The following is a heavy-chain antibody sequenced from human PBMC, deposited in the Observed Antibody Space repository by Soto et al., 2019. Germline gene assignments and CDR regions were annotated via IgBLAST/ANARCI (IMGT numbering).Heavy chain of an antibody. CDR3: AKDLLGNFDY. D-gene: IGHD1-26*01. J-gene: IGHJ4*02. V-gene: IGHV3-23*01. CDR1: GFTFSSYG. Sequence: GGSLRLSCGAFGFTFSSYGMSWVRQAPGKGLEWVSALSGNGGKTYYATSVKGRFTVSRDNSKNTLYLQMNSLRAEDTAVYYCAKDLLGNFDYWAQGTLVTVSS. CDR2: LSGNGGKT.